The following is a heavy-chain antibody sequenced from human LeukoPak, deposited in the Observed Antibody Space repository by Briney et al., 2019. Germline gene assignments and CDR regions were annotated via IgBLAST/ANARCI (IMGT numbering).Heavy chain of an antibody. V-gene: IGHV3-53*01. CDR2: IYSGGST. D-gene: IGHD3-10*01. CDR1: GFTVSSNY. Sequence: GGSLRLSCAASGFTVSSNYMSWVRQAPGKGLEWVSVIYSGGSTYYADSVKGRFTISRDNPKNTLYLQMNSLRAEDTAVYYCASHMVRGVIGYFDYWGQGTLVTVSS. J-gene: IGHJ4*02. CDR3: ASHMVRGVIGYFDY.